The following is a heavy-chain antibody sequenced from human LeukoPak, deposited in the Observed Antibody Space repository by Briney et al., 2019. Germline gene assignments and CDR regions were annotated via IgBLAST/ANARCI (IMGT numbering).Heavy chain of an antibody. CDR2: IYYSGST. CDR1: GGSISSSSYY. J-gene: IGHJ4*02. V-gene: IGHV4-39*07. D-gene: IGHD3-10*01. Sequence: SETLSLTCTVSGGSISSSSYYWGWIRQPPGKGLEWIGSIYYSGSTYYNPSLKSRVTISVDTSKNQFSLKLSSVTAADTAVYYCARGILLWSSYYFDYWGQGTLVTVSS. CDR3: ARGILLWSSYYFDY.